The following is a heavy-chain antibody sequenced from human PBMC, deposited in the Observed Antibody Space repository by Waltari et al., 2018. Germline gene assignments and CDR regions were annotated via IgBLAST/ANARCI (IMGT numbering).Heavy chain of an antibody. CDR1: GFMFEDYA. J-gene: IGHJ4*01. V-gene: IGHV3-9*01. D-gene: IGHD5-18*01. CDR3: AKDNGYSLDY. CDR2: LSWNSGSI. Sequence: EVHLVESGGASIAPGRSMRLSGAASGFMFEDYAMHWVRRVPGKGLEWVSGLSWNSGSIIYADSVKGRFTISRDNARNSLFLQMTSLRPDDTALYYCAKDNGYSLDYWGHGTLVTVTS.